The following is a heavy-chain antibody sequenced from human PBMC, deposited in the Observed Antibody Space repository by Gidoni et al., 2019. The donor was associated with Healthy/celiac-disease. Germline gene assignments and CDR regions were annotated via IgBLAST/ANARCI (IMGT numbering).Heavy chain of an antibody. V-gene: IGHV3-23*01. CDR2: ISGSGGST. D-gene: IGHD2-21*01. CDR3: AKITWGPYCGGDCYSGRGDY. CDR1: GFTFSSYA. J-gene: IGHJ4*02. Sequence: EVQLLESGGGLVQPGGSLRLSCAASGFTFSSYAMSWVRQAPGKGREWVSAISGSGGSTYYADSVKGRFTISRDNSKNTLYLQMNSLRAEDTAVYYCAKITWGPYCGGDCYSGRGDYWGQGTLVTVSS.